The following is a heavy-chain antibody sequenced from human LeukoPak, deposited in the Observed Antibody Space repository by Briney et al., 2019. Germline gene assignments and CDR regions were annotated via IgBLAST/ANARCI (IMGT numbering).Heavy chain of an antibody. Sequence: GGSLRLSCAASGFTFSNYGMHWVRRAPGKGLVWVSRITSDASSTSYADSVKGRFTISRDNAKNSLYLQMNSLRAEDTAVYYCARSWGYNYALDYWGQGTLVTVSS. CDR3: ARSWGYNYALDY. D-gene: IGHD5-18*01. J-gene: IGHJ4*02. V-gene: IGHV3-74*01. CDR2: ITSDASST. CDR1: GFTFSNYG.